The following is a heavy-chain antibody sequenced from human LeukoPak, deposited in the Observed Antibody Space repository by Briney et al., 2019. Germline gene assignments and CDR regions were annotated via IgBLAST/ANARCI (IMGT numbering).Heavy chain of an antibody. CDR1: GFTFSSYW. D-gene: IGHD2-15*01. CDR3: ARVLRYCSGGSCYGSDY. Sequence: PGGSLRLSCAASGFTFSSYWMHWVRQAPGKGLVWVSRINTDGSSTSYADSVKGRLTISRDNAKNTLYLQMNSLRAEDTAVYYCARVLRYCSGGSCYGSDYWGQGTLVTVSS. V-gene: IGHV3-74*01. J-gene: IGHJ4*02. CDR2: INTDGSST.